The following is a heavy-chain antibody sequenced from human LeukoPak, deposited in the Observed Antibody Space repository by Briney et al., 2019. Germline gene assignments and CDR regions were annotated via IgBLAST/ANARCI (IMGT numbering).Heavy chain of an antibody. V-gene: IGHV3-53*01. Sequence: GGSLRLSCAASGFTVSTNYMSWVRQAPGKGLEWVSVIYSGGSTYHADSVKGRFTISRDNSKSTLYLQMNSLRAEDTAVYYCARAAVEDYYYYMDVWGKGTTVTVSS. CDR1: GFTVSTNY. CDR2: IYSGGST. CDR3: ARAAVEDYYYYMDV. J-gene: IGHJ6*03.